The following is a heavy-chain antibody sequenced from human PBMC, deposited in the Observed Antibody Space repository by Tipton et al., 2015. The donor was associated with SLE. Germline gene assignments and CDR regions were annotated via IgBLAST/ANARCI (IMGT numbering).Heavy chain of an antibody. Sequence: LRLSCTVSGGSISSGGYYWSWIRQHPGKGLEWIGYIYYSGSTYYNPSLKSRVTISVDTSKNQFSLKLSSVTAADTAVYYCTRETGYDFWSGYYPHYFDYWGQGTLVTVSS. J-gene: IGHJ4*02. CDR3: TRETGYDFWSGYYPHYFDY. CDR1: GGSISSGGYY. CDR2: IYYSGST. V-gene: IGHV4-31*03. D-gene: IGHD3-3*01.